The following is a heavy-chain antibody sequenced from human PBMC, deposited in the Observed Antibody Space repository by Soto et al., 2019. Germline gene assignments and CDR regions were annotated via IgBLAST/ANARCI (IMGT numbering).Heavy chain of an antibody. CDR3: ARGKGYGYDH. CDR2: ISAFNGHT. Sequence: QVQLVQSGPEVRKPGASVKVSCKASGYTFRDYGIAWVRQATGQGLEWMGWISAFNGHTNYAQKFQGRVTVTADASTATAYMELRSLRPDDTAMYFCARGKGYGYDHWGQGTLVTVSS. CDR1: GYTFRDYG. D-gene: IGHD5-12*01. V-gene: IGHV1-18*01. J-gene: IGHJ4*02.